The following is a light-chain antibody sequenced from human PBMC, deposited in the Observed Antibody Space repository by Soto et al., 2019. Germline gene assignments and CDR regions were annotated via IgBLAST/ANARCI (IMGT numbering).Light chain of an antibody. J-gene: IGKJ5*01. V-gene: IGKV3-20*01. CDR2: RAS. Sequence: ENVLTQSPDTLSLSPGERATLYCRAGQSVVNIYLAWYQQKPGQAPRLLMYRASTRATGIADRFSGSGSATVFTLTISRLALEDFEVYYGPHYGSTFITFGQGTRLEMK. CDR1: QSVVNIY. CDR3: PHYGSTFIT.